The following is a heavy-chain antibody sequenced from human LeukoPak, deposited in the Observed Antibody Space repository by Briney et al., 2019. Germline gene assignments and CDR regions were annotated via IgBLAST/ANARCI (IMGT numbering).Heavy chain of an antibody. CDR3: ARAALSSGWYDFDY. V-gene: IGHV1-2*02. Sequence: AASVKVSCKASGYTFTGYYMHWVRQAPGQGLEWMGWINPNSGGTNYAQKFQGRVTMTRDTSISTAYMELSRLRSDDTAVYYCARAALSSGWYDFDYWGQGTLVTVSS. J-gene: IGHJ4*02. CDR1: GYTFTGYY. CDR2: INPNSGGT. D-gene: IGHD6-19*01.